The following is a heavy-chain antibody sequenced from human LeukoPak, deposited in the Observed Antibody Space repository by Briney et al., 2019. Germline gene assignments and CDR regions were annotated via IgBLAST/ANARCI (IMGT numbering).Heavy chain of an antibody. CDR1: GYTFTGYY. V-gene: IGHV1-2*02. D-gene: IGHD2-2*01. J-gene: IGHJ4*02. CDR3: ARGVGYCSSTSCLYYFDY. CDR2: INPNSGGT. Sequence: ASVKVSCKASGYTFTGYYMHWVRQAPGQGLEWMGWINPNSGGTNYAQKFQGRVTMTRDTSISTAYMELSGLRSDDTAVYYCARGVGYCSSTSCLYYFDYWGQGTLVTVSS.